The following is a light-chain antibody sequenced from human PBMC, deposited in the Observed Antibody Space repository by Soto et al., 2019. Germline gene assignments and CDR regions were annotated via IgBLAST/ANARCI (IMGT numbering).Light chain of an antibody. CDR3: QQSYSTPLT. V-gene: IGKV1D-8*03. CDR2: AAS. CDR1: QGISSY. J-gene: IGKJ1*01. Sequence: VIWMTQSPSLLSASTGDRVTISCRISQGISSYLAWYQQKPGKAPEVLIYAASTLQSGVPSRFSGSGAGTDFTLTISSLQPEDFATYYCQQSYSTPLTFGQGTKVDIK.